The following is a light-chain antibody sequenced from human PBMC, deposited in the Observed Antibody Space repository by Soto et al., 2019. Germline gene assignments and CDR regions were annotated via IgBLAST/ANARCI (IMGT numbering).Light chain of an antibody. J-gene: IGLJ3*02. V-gene: IGLV1-44*01. CDR3: AAWDDSLYGQV. Sequence: QSVLTQPPSASGNPGQRVTISCSGSRSNIGSNTVHWYQQLQGTAPKPLIYSDNQRPSGVPDRFSGSKSGSSASLAISGLQSEDEDDYYCAAWDDSLYGQVFGGGTKLTVL. CDR1: RSNIGSNT. CDR2: SDN.